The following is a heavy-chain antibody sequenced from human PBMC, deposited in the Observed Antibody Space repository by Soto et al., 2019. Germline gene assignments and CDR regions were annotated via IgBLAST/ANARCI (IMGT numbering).Heavy chain of an antibody. J-gene: IGHJ3*02. CDR3: AKDKGYNWNDVAAFDI. CDR1: GFTFHDFA. V-gene: IGHV3-9*01. D-gene: IGHD1-20*01. CDR2: ISWNSGSM. Sequence: VQLVESGGGLVQPGKSLRISCAASGFTFHDFAMHWVRQASGKGLEWVSGISWNSGSMGYADSVNGRVTISRDNAMNSLYLQMNSLRAEDTALYYCAKDKGYNWNDVAAFDIWGQGTMVTVSS.